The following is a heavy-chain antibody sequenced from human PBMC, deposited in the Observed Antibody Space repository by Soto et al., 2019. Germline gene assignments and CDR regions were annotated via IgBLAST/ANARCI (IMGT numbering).Heavy chain of an antibody. D-gene: IGHD6-13*01. CDR2: IKSKTNGGTT. Sequence: PGGSRRLSCAASGFTFSNAWMSWVRQAPGKGLEWVGRIKSKTNGGTTDYAAPEKGRFTISRDDSKNTLYLQMNSLKTEDTAVYYCTTDQVAAAAGWGQGTMVTVSS. CDR1: GFTFSNAW. V-gene: IGHV3-15*01. CDR3: TTDQVAAAAG. J-gene: IGHJ3*01.